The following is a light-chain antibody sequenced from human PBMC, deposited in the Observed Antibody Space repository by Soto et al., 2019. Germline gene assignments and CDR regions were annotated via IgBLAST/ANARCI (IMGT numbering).Light chain of an antibody. CDR1: QSVSSSY. CDR2: GAS. J-gene: IGKJ5*01. Sequence: IEWTQSPGTMALSPGERATLSCRASQSVSSSYLAWYQQKPGQAPRLLVYGASNRATGIPGRFSGSGSGTDFTLTISRLEPEDFAVYYCQQYHRSPITFGQGTRLEIK. V-gene: IGKV3-20*01. CDR3: QQYHRSPIT.